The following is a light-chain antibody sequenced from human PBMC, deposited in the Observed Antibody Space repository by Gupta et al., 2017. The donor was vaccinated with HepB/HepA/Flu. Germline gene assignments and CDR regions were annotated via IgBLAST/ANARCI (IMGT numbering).Light chain of an antibody. CDR3: QQYYSTPRS. Sequence: DIVMTQSPDPLAVSLGERATINCKSSQSVLYSSNNKNYLAWYQQKPGQPPKVLIYWASTRESGVPDRFSGGGSGTDFTLTISSLQAEDVAVYYCQQYYSTPRSFGQGTKLEIK. CDR1: QSVLYSSNNKNY. V-gene: IGKV4-1*01. J-gene: IGKJ2*04. CDR2: WAS.